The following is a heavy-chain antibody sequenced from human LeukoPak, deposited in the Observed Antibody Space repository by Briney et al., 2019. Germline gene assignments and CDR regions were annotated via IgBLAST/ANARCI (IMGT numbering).Heavy chain of an antibody. CDR3: ARRLLSVTGPFDY. J-gene: IGHJ4*02. CDR2: INPNGGST. V-gene: IGHV1-46*01. CDR1: GYPFTGYY. D-gene: IGHD6-19*01. Sequence: ASVKVSCKASGYPFTGYYMHWVRQAPGQGLEWMGIINPNGGSTSYAQKFQGRVTMTRDTSTSTVYMELSSLTSEDTAVYYCARRLLSVTGPFDYWRQGTLVTVSS.